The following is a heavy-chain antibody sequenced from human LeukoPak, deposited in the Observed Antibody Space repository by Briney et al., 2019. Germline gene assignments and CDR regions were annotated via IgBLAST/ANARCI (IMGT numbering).Heavy chain of an antibody. V-gene: IGHV3-15*01. D-gene: IGHD1-26*01. Sequence: GGSLRLSCTASGFTFSNAWMSWVRQAPGKGLEWVGRIKSKTDGGTTDYAAPVKGRFTISRDDSKNTLYLQMNSLKTEDTAVYYCTTDRGSYYTDYWGQGTLVTVSS. CDR1: GFTFSNAW. J-gene: IGHJ4*02. CDR2: IKSKTDGGTT. CDR3: TTDRGSYYTDY.